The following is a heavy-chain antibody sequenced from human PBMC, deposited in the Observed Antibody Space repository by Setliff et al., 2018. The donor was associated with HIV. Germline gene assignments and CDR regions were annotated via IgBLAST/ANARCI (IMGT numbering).Heavy chain of an antibody. CDR2: IKTKPSSYAT. V-gene: IGHV3-73*01. D-gene: IGHD2-15*01. J-gene: IGHJ6*03. Sequence: GGSLRLSCAASGFTFSDSAIHWVRQASGKGLEWVGRIKTKPSSYATMYAASVKGRFAISRDDSNNTAYLQMNSLEIEDTAVYYCARQGVAGYYYYYMDVWGKGTTVTVSS. CDR1: GFTFSDSA. CDR3: ARQGVAGYYYYYMDV.